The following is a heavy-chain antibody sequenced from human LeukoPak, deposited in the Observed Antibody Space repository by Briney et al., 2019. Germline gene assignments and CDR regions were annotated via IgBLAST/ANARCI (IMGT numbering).Heavy chain of an antibody. Sequence: PGGSLRLSCAASGFTVSNKYMSWVRQAPGKGLEWVSLIYSDGSTYYADSVKGRFSISRDNSKNTLYLQMNSLRAEDTALYYCARGESQFDYWGQGTLVTVSS. CDR1: GFTVSNKY. CDR2: IYSDGST. CDR3: ARGESQFDY. J-gene: IGHJ4*02. V-gene: IGHV3-66*01.